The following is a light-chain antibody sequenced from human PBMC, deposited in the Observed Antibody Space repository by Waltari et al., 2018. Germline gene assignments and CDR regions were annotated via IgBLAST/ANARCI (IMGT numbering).Light chain of an antibody. V-gene: IGKV1D-12*01. CDR1: QGISIW. CDR2: AAS. Sequence: DIQMTQSPSSLSASVGDTVTISCRASQGISIWLAWYQQKPGRTPDLLIYAASSLQSGVPSRFSGSGSGTDFTLTITRLQPEDFATYYCQQANSFPFTFGGGTKVEI. J-gene: IGKJ4*01. CDR3: QQANSFPFT.